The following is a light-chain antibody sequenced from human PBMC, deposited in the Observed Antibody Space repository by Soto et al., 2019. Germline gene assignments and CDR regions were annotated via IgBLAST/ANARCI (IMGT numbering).Light chain of an antibody. J-gene: IGLJ3*02. V-gene: IGLV2-14*01. CDR1: SSDVGTYNF. CDR2: DVS. Sequence: QSALTQPASVSGSPGQSVTIACTGTSSDVGTYNFVSWYQQHPGKAPKLMIYDVSDRPSGVSNRFSDSKSGNTASLTISGLQAEDVADYYCSSYTSSSTEVFGGGTKLTVL. CDR3: SSYTSSSTEV.